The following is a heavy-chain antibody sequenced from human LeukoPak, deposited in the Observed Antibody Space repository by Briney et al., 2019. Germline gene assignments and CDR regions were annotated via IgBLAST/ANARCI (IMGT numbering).Heavy chain of an antibody. J-gene: IGHJ4*02. Sequence: PSETLSLTCTVSGGSISSGGYYWSWIRQHPGKGLEWIGYIYYSGSTYYNPSLKSRVTISVDTSKNQFSLKLSSVTAADTAVYYCARGSSHPVTFDYWGQGTLVTVSS. CDR2: IYYSGST. V-gene: IGHV4-31*03. CDR3: ARGSSHPVTFDY. D-gene: IGHD1-26*01. CDR1: GGSISSGGYY.